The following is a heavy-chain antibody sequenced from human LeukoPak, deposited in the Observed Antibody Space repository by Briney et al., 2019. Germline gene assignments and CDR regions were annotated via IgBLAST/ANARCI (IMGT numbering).Heavy chain of an antibody. D-gene: IGHD2-21*02. CDR2: IIPIFGTA. CDR3: ANQDGGCGGDCYFPLDY. CDR1: GGTFSSYA. V-gene: IGHV1-69*06. J-gene: IGHJ4*02. Sequence: ASVKVSCKASGGTFSSYAISWVRQAPGQGLEWMGGIIPIFGTANYAQKFQGRVTITADKSTSTADMELSSLRSEDTAVYYCANQDGGCGGDCYFPLDYWGQGTLVTVSS.